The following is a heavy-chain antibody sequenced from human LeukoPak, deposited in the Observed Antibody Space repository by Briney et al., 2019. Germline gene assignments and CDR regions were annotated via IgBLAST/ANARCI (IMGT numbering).Heavy chain of an antibody. Sequence: GGSLRLSCAASGFTFSSYGMHWVRQAPGKGLEWVAFIRYDGSNKYYADSVKGRFTISRDNSKNTLYLQLNSVRAEDTAVYLCSKGGDVLAPYYFDYWGQGSLVTVSS. D-gene: IGHD3-16*01. CDR1: GFTFSSYG. J-gene: IGHJ4*02. V-gene: IGHV3-30*02. CDR3: SKGGDVLAPYYFDY. CDR2: IRYDGSNK.